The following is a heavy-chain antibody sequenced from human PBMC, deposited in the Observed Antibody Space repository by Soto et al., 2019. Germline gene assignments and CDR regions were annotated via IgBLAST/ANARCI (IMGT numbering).Heavy chain of an antibody. Sequence: XVSLRLSCAASGFTFSNYGMHWVRQAPGKGLEWVAVISYDGNNRYYGDSVKGRFTISRDNSKNTVYLQMNSLRVEDTAVYYCASTWSGYYYFDSWGQGTLVTVSS. J-gene: IGHJ4*02. V-gene: IGHV3-30*03. CDR1: GFTFSNYG. D-gene: IGHD3-3*01. CDR2: ISYDGNNR. CDR3: ASTWSGYYYFDS.